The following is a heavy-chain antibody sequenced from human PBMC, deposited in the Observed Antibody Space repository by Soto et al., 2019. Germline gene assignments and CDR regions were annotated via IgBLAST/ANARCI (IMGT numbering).Heavy chain of an antibody. D-gene: IGHD6-19*01. CDR3: AGGPFTGITVAGAWFDP. Sequence: PSETLSLTCTVSGGSISSSSYYWGWIRQPPGKGLEWIGSIYYSGSTYYNPSLKSRVTISVDTSKNQFSLKLSSVTAADTAVYYCAGGPFTGITVAGAWFDPWGHGTLVTVSS. J-gene: IGHJ5*02. V-gene: IGHV4-39*01. CDR1: GGSISSSSYY. CDR2: IYYSGST.